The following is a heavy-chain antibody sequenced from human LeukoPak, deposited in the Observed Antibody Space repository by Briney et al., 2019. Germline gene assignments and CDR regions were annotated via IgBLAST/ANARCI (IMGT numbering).Heavy chain of an antibody. J-gene: IGHJ4*02. CDR2: MNPNSGNT. D-gene: IGHD6-19*01. Sequence: ASVKVSCKASGYTFTSYDINWVRQATGQGLEWMGWMNPNSGNTGYSQKFQGRVTITRDTSASTAYMELSSLRSEDTAVYYCAIDTAGYSSGWSGMWGQGTLVTVSS. CDR3: AIDTAGYSSGWSGM. CDR1: GYTFTSYD. V-gene: IGHV1-8*01.